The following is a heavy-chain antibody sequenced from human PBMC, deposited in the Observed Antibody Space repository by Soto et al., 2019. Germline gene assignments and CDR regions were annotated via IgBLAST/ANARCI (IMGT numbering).Heavy chain of an antibody. CDR1: GYTFNTYG. CDR2: ISGYNGNT. CDR3: ARGGSVEQLRLHDY. Sequence: QIQLVQSGAEVKEPGASVKVSCKASGYTFNTYGITWVRQAPGLALEWMGWISGYNGNTNYAQTLQDRGTLTTDTSTTTAFIELSSLRSDDTAGYYCARGGSVEQLRLHDYWGQGTLVTVSS. J-gene: IGHJ4*02. D-gene: IGHD6-6*01. V-gene: IGHV1-18*01.